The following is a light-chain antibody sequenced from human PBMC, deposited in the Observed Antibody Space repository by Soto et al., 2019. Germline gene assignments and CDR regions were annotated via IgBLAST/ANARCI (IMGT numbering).Light chain of an antibody. J-gene: IGKJ5*01. CDR3: MQALQTSIT. CDR2: LGS. V-gene: IGKV2-28*01. CDR1: QSLLYSSGYNY. Sequence: DIVMTQSPLSLPVTPGEPASISCRSSQSLLYSSGYNYLDWYLQKPGQSPQLLIYLGSNRASGVPDRFSGSGSGTDFTLNISRVEAEDVGVYYCMQALQTSITFGQGTRLEIK.